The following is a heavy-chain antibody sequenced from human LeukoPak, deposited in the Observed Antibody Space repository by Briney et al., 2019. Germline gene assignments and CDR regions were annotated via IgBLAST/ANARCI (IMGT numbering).Heavy chain of an antibody. CDR3: ASIVGATTRDY. CDR1: GGSISSSSYY. CDR2: IYYSGST. J-gene: IGHJ4*02. Sequence: SETLSLTCTVSGGSISSSSYYWGWIRQPPGKGLEWIGSIYYSGSTYYNPSLKSRVTISVDTSKNQFSLKLSSVTAADTAVYYCASIVGATTRDYWGQGTLVTVSS. D-gene: IGHD1-26*01. V-gene: IGHV4-39*07.